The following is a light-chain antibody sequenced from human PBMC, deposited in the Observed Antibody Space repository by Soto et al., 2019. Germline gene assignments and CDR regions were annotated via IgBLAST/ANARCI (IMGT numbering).Light chain of an antibody. J-gene: IGKJ5*01. CDR3: QQRSNWPLT. V-gene: IGKV3-11*01. CDR2: DAS. Sequence: EIVLTQSPATLSLSPGERATLSCRASQSVSSYLAFYQQKPGQAPRLLIYDASNRATGIPARFSGSGSGTDFTLTISSLEPEDFAVYYCQQRSNWPLTFGQGARLEIK. CDR1: QSVSSY.